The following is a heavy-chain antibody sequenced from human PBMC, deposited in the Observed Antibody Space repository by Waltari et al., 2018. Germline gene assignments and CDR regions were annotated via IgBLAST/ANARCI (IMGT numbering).Heavy chain of an antibody. Sequence: ELQVLESGGGLMQPGDSLRISCAASEFIFSDYAMSWVRQAPGWVLWGVLRISSTGVKVVYADSVKGRFNVSRDNSKNVVVRQLNSLRDEDTALYFCAKGKSSSGWYGGYDQWGQGTLVSVSS. CDR1: EFIFSDYA. D-gene: IGHD6-19*01. J-gene: IGHJ4*02. CDR3: AKGKSSSGWYGGYDQ. CDR2: ISSTGVKV. V-gene: IGHV3-23*01.